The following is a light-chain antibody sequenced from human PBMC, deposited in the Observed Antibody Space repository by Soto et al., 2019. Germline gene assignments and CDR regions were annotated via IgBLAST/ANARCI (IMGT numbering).Light chain of an antibody. CDR3: QQYGGSFT. Sequence: EIVLTQSPGTLSLSPGERATLSCRASQSVSSSYLAWSQQKPGQAPRLLIYGASSRATGIPDRFSGSGSGTDFTLTISRLEPEDFAVYYCQQYGGSFTFGPGTKVDIK. CDR2: GAS. V-gene: IGKV3-20*01. CDR1: QSVSSSY. J-gene: IGKJ3*01.